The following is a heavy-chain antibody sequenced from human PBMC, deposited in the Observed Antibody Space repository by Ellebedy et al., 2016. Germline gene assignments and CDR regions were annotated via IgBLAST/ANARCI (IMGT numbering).Heavy chain of an antibody. CDR3: ARGREDNWFNP. J-gene: IGHJ5*02. V-gene: IGHV4-4*07. CDR1: GGSISSYY. Sequence: GSLRLXXTVSGGSISSYYWSWIRQPAGKGLEWIGRIYTSGSTNYNPSLKSRVTMSVDTSKNQFSLKLSSVTAADTAVYYCARGREDNWFNPWGQGTLVTVSS. CDR2: IYTSGST.